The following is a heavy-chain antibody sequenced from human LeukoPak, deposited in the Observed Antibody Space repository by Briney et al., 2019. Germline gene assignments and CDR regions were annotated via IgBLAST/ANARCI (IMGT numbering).Heavy chain of an antibody. CDR1: GFTFSTYA. D-gene: IGHD4-17*01. V-gene: IGHV3-23*01. CDR3: AKDYKVDGRYGIDY. CDR2: ILGGGGTT. J-gene: IGHJ4*02. Sequence: PGGSLRLSCAASGFTFSTYAMNWVRQAPGKGLDWVAGILGGGGTTYYANSVKGRFTISRDNAKNTLYLQMNTLRAEDTAVYYCAKDYKVDGRYGIDYWGQGTQVTVSS.